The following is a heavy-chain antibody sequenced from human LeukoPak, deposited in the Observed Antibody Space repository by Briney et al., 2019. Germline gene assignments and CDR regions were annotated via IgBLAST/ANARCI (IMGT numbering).Heavy chain of an antibody. CDR2: IRYDGSKI. V-gene: IGHV3-30*02. CDR1: GFNFTTFG. Sequence: HPGGSLRLSCAASGFNFTTFGMHWVRQAPGKGLERVAFIRYDGSKIYYADSVKGRFTISRDISNDTVYLQMNSLRAEDTAVYYCAKDPRHGSGTYSYYYFFYYMDVWGKGTTVTISS. J-gene: IGHJ6*03. CDR3: AKDPRHGSGTYSYYYFFYYMDV. D-gene: IGHD3-10*01.